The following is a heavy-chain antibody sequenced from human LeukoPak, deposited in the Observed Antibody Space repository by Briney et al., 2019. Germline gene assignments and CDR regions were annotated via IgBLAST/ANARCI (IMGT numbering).Heavy chain of an antibody. V-gene: IGHV1-46*01. CDR2: INPSGGST. CDR3: ARGMAKDVVVAAFAN. Sequence: ASVKVSCKASGYTFTSYYMHWVRQAPGQGLEWMGIINPSGGSTSYAQKFQGRVTMTMDTSTSTVYMELSSLRSEDTAVYYCARGMAKDVVVAAFANWGQGTLVTVSS. J-gene: IGHJ4*02. CDR1: GYTFTSYY. D-gene: IGHD2-15*01.